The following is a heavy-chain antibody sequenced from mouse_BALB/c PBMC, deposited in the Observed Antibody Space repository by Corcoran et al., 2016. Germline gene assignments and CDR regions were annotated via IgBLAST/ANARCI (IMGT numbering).Heavy chain of an antibody. CDR2: IYSGGST. D-gene: IGHD1-1*01. CDR3: ARSDSSSWLYYYGMDV. V-gene: IGHV5-9-4*01. J-gene: IGHJ1*01. Sequence: GKGLEWVSVIYSGGSTYYADSVKGRFTISRDNSKNTLYLQMNSLRAEDTAVYYCARSDSSSWLYYYGMDVWGQGTTVTVSS.